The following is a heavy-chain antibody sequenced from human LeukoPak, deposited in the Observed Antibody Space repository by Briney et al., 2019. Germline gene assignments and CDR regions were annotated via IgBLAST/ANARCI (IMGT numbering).Heavy chain of an antibody. CDR2: IYTSGST. D-gene: IGHD4-23*01. CDR3: ARGPSTVVNYYYYMDV. Sequence: SETLSLTCTVSGGSISSYYWSWIRQPAGKGLEWIGRIYTSGSTNYNPSLKSRVTMSVDTSKNQFSLKLSSVTAADTAVYYCARGPSTVVNYYYYMDVWGKGTTVTVSS. CDR1: GGSISSYY. V-gene: IGHV4-4*07. J-gene: IGHJ6*03.